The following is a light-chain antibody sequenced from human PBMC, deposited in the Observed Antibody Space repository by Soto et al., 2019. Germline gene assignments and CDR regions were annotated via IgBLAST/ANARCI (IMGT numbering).Light chain of an antibody. V-gene: IGLV2-23*01. J-gene: IGLJ1*01. Sequence: QSALTQPASVSGSPGQSITISCSGTRRDVGSYDHVAWYQQLPGKTPKLTIYEDTKRPSGGSNRFSGYTSCSTASLTISGLQTEDEADYYCCSYVGASTYVFWTGTKVTVL. CDR2: EDT. CDR3: CSYVGASTYV. CDR1: RRDVGSYDH.